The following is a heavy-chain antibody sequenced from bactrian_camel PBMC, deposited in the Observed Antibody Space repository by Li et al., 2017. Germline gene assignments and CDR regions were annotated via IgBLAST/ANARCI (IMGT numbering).Heavy chain of an antibody. D-gene: IGHD6*01. CDR2: IERDGST. J-gene: IGHJ4*01. V-gene: IGHV3S53*01. Sequence: HVQLVESGGGSVQAGGSLRLSCAESGSASMIYCMGWFRQAPGKQRESVAAIERDGSTTYAESVKGRFTISKDNTENTLYLQMNSLKVEVTAMYYCAADGAFRSWYPCLNAESNIWGQGTQVTVS. CDR1: GSASMIYC. CDR3: AADGAFRSWYPCLNAESNI.